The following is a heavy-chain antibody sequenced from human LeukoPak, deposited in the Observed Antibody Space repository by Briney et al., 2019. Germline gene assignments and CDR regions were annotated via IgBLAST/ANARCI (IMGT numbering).Heavy chain of an antibody. CDR2: ISSSGSTI. D-gene: IGHD5-12*01. CDR1: GFTFSSCE. CDR3: AREGDMVTSFDY. J-gene: IGHJ4*02. V-gene: IGHV3-48*03. Sequence: GGSLRLSCAASGFTFSSCEMNWVRQAPGKGLEWVSYISSSGSTIYYADSVKGRFTISRDNAKNSLYLQMNSLRAEDTAVYYCAREGDMVTSFDYWGQGTLVTVSS.